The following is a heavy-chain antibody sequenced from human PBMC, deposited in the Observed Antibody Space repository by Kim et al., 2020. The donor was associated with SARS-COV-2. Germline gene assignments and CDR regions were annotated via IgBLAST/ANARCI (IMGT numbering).Heavy chain of an antibody. D-gene: IGHD3-16*02. Sequence: ASVKVSCKASGYTFTSYGISWVRQAPGQGLEWMGWISAYNGNTNYAQKLQGRVTMTTDTSTSTAYMELRSLRSDDTAVYYCARVGSDYVWGSYRSGYFDYWGQRTLVTVSS. CDR1: GYTFTSYG. CDR2: ISAYNGNT. J-gene: IGHJ4*02. V-gene: IGHV1-18*04. CDR3: ARVGSDYVWGSYRSGYFDY.